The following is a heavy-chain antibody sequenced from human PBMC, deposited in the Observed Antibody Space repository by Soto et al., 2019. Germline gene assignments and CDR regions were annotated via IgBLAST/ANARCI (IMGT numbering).Heavy chain of an antibody. CDR1: GFTSSSNS. CDR2: IGAGDDTT. D-gene: IGHD3-16*01. J-gene: IGHJ4*02. Sequence: EVQLMESGGGVARPGGSLRLSCATSGFTSSSNSMNWVRQVPGKRLEWVSRIGAGDDTTYYTDSVEGRFTISRDDSKATLHLQMNSLKVEDTAIYFCVMRAGDYWGQGTLVTVSS. CDR3: VMRAGDY. V-gene: IGHV3-23*01.